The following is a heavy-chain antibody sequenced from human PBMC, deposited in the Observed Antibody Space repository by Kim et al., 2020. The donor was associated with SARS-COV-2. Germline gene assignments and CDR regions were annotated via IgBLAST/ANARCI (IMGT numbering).Heavy chain of an antibody. CDR2: ISGGSRGT. Sequence: GGSLRLSCVLSGLPFSSADMIWVRQAPGKGLEWISQISGGSRGTYYADSVKGRFTVSRDDAKNSLFLQMNGLRDEDTAVYYCARTIFGPSGGFYYTIKDWGQGTLVTASS. CDR3: ARTIFGPSGGFYYTIKD. J-gene: IGHJ4*02. CDR1: GLPFSSAD. D-gene: IGHD3-22*01. V-gene: IGHV3-48*02.